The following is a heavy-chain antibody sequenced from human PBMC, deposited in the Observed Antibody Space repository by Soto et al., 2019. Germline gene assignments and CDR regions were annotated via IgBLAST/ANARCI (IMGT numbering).Heavy chain of an antibody. D-gene: IGHD3-10*01. J-gene: IGHJ3*02. CDR3: ARKGFRVAAFDI. CDR2: INSDGSST. CDR1: GFTFSSYW. V-gene: IGHV3-74*01. Sequence: LRLSCAASGFTFSSYWMHWVRQAPGKGLVWVSRINSDGSSTSYADSVKGRFTISRDNAKNTLYLQMNSLRAEDTAVYYCARKGFRVAAFDIWGQGTMVTVSS.